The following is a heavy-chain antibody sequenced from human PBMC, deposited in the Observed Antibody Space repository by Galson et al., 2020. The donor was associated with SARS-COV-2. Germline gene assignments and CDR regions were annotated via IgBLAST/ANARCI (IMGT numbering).Heavy chain of an antibody. CDR1: GGSISSGSYY. V-gene: IGHV4-61*02. CDR2: IYTSGST. Sequence: SETLSLTCTVSGGSISSGSYYWSWIRQPAGKGLEWIGRIYTSGSTNYNPSLKSRVTISVDTSKNQFSLKLSSVTAADTAVYYCARESGYSGYDYFDYWGQGTLVTVSS. CDR3: ARESGYSGYDYFDY. J-gene: IGHJ4*02. D-gene: IGHD5-12*01.